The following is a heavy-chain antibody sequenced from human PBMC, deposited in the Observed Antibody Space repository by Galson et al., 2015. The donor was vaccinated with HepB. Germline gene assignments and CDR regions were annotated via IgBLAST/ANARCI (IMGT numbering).Heavy chain of an antibody. CDR2: VSKDGNNK. J-gene: IGHJ6*03. V-gene: IGHV3-30-3*02. CDR1: GFTFSAHA. Sequence: SLRLSCAASGFTFSAHAMHWVRQAPGKGLEWVAVVSKDGNNKYYGHSVEGRLTVSRDNSGNTLYLQMSSLRPEDTAVYYCAKSPPRDYYYYFMDVWGKGTTATVSS. CDR3: AKSPPRDYYYYFMDV.